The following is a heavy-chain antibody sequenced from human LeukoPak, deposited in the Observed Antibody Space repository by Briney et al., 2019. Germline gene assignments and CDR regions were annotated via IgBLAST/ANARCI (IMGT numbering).Heavy chain of an antibody. J-gene: IGHJ3*02. Sequence: SETLSLTCTVSGGSISSYYWSWIWQPPGKGLEWIGYIYYSGSTNYNPSLKSRVTISVDTSKNQFSLKLSSVTAADTAVYYCAREDYYDSSGYYTDAFDIWGQGTMVTVSS. V-gene: IGHV4-59*01. D-gene: IGHD3-22*01. CDR1: GGSISSYY. CDR3: AREDYYDSSGYYTDAFDI. CDR2: IYYSGST.